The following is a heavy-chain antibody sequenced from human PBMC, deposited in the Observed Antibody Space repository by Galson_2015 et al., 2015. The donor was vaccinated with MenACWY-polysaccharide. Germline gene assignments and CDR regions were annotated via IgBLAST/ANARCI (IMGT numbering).Heavy chain of an antibody. V-gene: IGHV1-18*01. J-gene: IGHJ4*02. CDR2: ISTYNGNT. CDR3: ARIGWRGFYPVDY. D-gene: IGHD3-3*01. Sequence: SVKVSCKASGYTFTSYGISWVRQAPGQGLEWVGWISTYNGNTDFAQNFQDRVTLTTDTSSATAYMELRSLKSDDTAVYYCARIGWRGFYPVDYWDQGTLFTVSS. CDR1: GYTFTSYG.